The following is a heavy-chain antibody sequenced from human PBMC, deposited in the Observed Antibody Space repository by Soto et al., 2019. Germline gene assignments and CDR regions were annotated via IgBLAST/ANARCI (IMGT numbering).Heavy chain of an antibody. CDR1: GFTFDDYA. CDR3: AAGPGKSYYYYYYMDV. Sequence: GGSLRLSFAASGFTFDDYAMHWVRQAPGKGLEWVSGISWNSGSIGYADSVKGRFTISRDNAKNSLYLQMNSLRAEDTALYYCAAGPGKSYYYYYYMDVWGKGTTVTVSS. CDR2: ISWNSGSI. V-gene: IGHV3-9*01. J-gene: IGHJ6*03.